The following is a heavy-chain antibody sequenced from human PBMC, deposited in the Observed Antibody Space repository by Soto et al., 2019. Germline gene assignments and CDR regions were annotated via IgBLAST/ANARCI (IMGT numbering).Heavy chain of an antibody. V-gene: IGHV4-34*01. CDR2: INHSGST. CDR3: ASLGGYSGYDLAHYYYYGMDV. Sequence: SETLSLTCAVYGGSFSGYYWSWIRQPPGKGLEWIGEINHSGSTNYNPSLKSRVTISVDTSKNQFSLKLSSVTAADTAVYYCASLGGYSGYDLAHYYYYGMDVWGQGTTVTVSS. J-gene: IGHJ6*02. D-gene: IGHD5-12*01. CDR1: GGSFSGYY.